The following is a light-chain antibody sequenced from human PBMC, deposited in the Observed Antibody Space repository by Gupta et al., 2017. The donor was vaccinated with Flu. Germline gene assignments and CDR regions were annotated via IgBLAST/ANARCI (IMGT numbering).Light chain of an antibody. CDR2: EVN. Sequence: ALTQPAFVSGASRPSIPISCTGSNSDVGWYNLVSWYQQYPVQAPKLLIYEVNKRPSGVADRFSGSKSGNTASLTIAGLQSDEEADYYCCSYADIRDRPLFGGGTKLTVL. V-gene: IGLV2-23*02. CDR3: CSYADIRDRPL. J-gene: IGLJ2*01. CDR1: NSDVGWYNL.